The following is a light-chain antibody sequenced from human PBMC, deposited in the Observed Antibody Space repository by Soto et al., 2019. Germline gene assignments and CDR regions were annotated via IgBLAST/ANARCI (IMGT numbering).Light chain of an antibody. V-gene: IGKV1-5*03. Sequence: IQMTQSPSPLSAPVGDRVTITCRASQGISTWLAWYQQKPGKGPKLLIYKASSLRIGVPSRFSGSGSGTEFSLTIYSLHPDDFASYYCQQYNGYPHTFGQGTKLEIK. J-gene: IGKJ2*01. CDR2: KAS. CDR1: QGISTW. CDR3: QQYNGYPHT.